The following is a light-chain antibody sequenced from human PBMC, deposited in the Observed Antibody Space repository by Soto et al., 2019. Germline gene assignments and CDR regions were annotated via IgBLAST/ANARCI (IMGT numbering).Light chain of an antibody. J-gene: IGKJ2*01. CDR1: QNALFSASNKNY. CDR3: QQYFSIPMFT. V-gene: IGKV4-1*01. Sequence: DVVLTQSPDSLAMSLGETATTTCKTSQNALFSASNKNYIAWYQRRPGQPLKLLFYWASTRASGVPERFSGSGSGTDFTLTISNLQPDDAATYYCQQYFSIPMFTFAQGTKLQIK. CDR2: WAS.